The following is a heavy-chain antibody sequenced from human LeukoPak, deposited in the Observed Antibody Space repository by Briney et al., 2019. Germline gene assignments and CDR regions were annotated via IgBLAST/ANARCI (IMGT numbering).Heavy chain of an antibody. Sequence: PGGSLRLSCAASGFTFSSYWMHWVRQAPGKGLVWVSRINTDGSSTSYADSVKGRFTISRDNAKNTLYLQMNSLRAEDTAVYYCAKDDSSGYSWAFDIWGQGTMVTVSS. J-gene: IGHJ3*02. CDR3: AKDDSSGYSWAFDI. D-gene: IGHD3-22*01. CDR1: GFTFSSYW. V-gene: IGHV3-74*01. CDR2: INTDGSST.